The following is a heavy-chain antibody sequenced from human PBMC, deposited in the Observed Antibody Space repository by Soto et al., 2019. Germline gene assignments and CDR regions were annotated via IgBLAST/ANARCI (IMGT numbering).Heavy chain of an antibody. CDR1: GFTFSSYG. Sequence: QVQLVESGGGVVQPGRSLRLSCAASGFTFSSYGMHWVRQAPGKGLEWVAVISYDGSNKYYADSVKGRFTISRDNSKNTLYLQMNSLRAEDTAVYYCAKDRGTDYYYYGMDVW. V-gene: IGHV3-30*18. D-gene: IGHD3-10*01. CDR3: AKDRGTDYYYYGMDV. CDR2: ISYDGSNK. J-gene: IGHJ6*01.